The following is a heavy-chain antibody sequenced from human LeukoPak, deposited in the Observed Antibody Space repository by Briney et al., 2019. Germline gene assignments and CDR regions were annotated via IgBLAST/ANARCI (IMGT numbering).Heavy chain of an antibody. V-gene: IGHV1-2*02. CDR1: GYTFTGYY. CDR3: ASSTTIFGVVTH. CDR2: INPNSGGT. Sequence: VASVKVSCKASGYTFTGYYMHWVRQAPGQGLEWMGWINPNSGGTNYAQKFQGRVIMTRDTSTSTVYMELSSLRSEDTAVYYCASSTTIFGVVTHWGQGTLVTVSS. J-gene: IGHJ4*02. D-gene: IGHD3-3*01.